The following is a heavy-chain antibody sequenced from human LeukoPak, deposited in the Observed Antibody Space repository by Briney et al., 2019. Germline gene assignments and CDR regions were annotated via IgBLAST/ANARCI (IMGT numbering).Heavy chain of an antibody. Sequence: GGSLRLSCAASGFTFSSYSMNWVRQAPGKGLEWVSSISSSSSYIYYADSVKGRFTISRDNAKNSLYLQMNSLRAEDTAVYYCARGELEYSSSFDYWGQGTLVTVSS. J-gene: IGHJ4*02. CDR1: GFTFSSYS. D-gene: IGHD6-6*01. CDR3: ARGELEYSSSFDY. V-gene: IGHV3-21*04. CDR2: ISSSSSYI.